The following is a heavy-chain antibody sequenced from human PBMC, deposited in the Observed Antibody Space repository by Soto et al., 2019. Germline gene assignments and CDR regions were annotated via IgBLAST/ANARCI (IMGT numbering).Heavy chain of an antibody. CDR3: ARGANIAARTLDAFDI. D-gene: IGHD6-6*01. CDR1: GGSFSVYY. V-gene: IGHV4-34*01. CDR2: INHSGST. J-gene: IGHJ3*02. Sequence: SETLSLTCAVYGGSFSVYYWSWIRQPPGKGLEWIGEINHSGSTNYNPSLKSRVTISVDTSKNQFSLRLSSVTAADTAVYYCARGANIAARTLDAFDIWGQGTMVTVSS.